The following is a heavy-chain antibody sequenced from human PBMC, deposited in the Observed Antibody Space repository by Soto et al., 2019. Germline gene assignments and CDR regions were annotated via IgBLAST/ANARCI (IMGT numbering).Heavy chain of an antibody. D-gene: IGHD6-19*01. Sequence: QVQLVQSGAEVKKPGASVKVSCRTSGYIFSSYDMPWVRQAPGQRLEWMGWISAGNGDTKYSQKFQDRVTITRDTSASTAYMELSSLRSEDTAVYYCAAEWLDFDYWGQGTLVTVSS. V-gene: IGHV1-3*01. CDR2: ISAGNGDT. J-gene: IGHJ4*02. CDR3: AAEWLDFDY. CDR1: GYIFSSYD.